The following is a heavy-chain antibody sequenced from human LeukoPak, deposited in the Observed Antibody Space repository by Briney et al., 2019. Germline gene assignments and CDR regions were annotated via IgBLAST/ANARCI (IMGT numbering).Heavy chain of an antibody. D-gene: IGHD3-22*01. J-gene: IGHJ4*01. CDR2: ISWDDGST. CDR1: GFTLDDYY. V-gene: IGHV3-43*01. CDR3: SKAILPYYYDSSGSSPLDY. Sequence: GGAPRLFLGASGFTLDDYYMHWVRQASGKGLEWVSLISWDDGSTNYADSGKGRFTIPRDNSKNSLYLQMNSLITEDNALYYCSKAILPYYYDSSGSSPLDYWGQRTLVTVSS.